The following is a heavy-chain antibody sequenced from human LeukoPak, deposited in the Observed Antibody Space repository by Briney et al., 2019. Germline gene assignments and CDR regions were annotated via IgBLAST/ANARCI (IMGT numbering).Heavy chain of an antibody. D-gene: IGHD4-11*01. CDR3: ARTTVTAYYYYYYMDV. J-gene: IGHJ6*03. CDR2: IYQSGST. V-gene: IGHV4-4*02. CDR1: GGSISSSDW. Sequence: SGTLSLTCTISGGSISSSDWWSWVRQSPGKGLEWIGEIYQSGSTNFSPSLKSRLTMSLDKSKNQFSLRLSSVTAADTAVYYCARTTVTAYYYYYYMDVWGKGTTVTVSS.